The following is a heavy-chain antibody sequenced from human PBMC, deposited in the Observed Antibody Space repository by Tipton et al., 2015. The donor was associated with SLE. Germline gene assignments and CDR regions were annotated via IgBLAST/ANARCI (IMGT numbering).Heavy chain of an antibody. CDR1: GDSIRGSSYY. V-gene: IGHV4-39*07. Sequence: TLSLTCTVSGDSIRGSSYYWGWIRQSPGKGLEWIGSISYSGSTHYNPSLKSRVTLSVDTSKNQFSLKVSSVTAADTAVYYCARQTGTWWFDPWGQGTLVTVSS. D-gene: IGHD3-9*01. CDR2: ISYSGST. CDR3: ARQTGTWWFDP. J-gene: IGHJ5*02.